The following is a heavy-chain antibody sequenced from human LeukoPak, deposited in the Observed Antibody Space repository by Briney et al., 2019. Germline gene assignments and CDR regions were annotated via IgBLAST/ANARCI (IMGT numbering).Heavy chain of an antibody. CDR1: GYTFTVYS. J-gene: IGHJ4*02. V-gene: IGHV7-4-1*02. CDR2: ITTSTGKP. Sequence: GASVKVSCKASGYTFTVYSINWLRQALGQGLEWMGWITTSTGKPTYAQGFTGRFVFSLDTSVSTTYLHINSLKAEDTAVYYCARDASMINFDYWGQGSLVTVSS. D-gene: IGHD3-16*01. CDR3: ARDASMINFDY.